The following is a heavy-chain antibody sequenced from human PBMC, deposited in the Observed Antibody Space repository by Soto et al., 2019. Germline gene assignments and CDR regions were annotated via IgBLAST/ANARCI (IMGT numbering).Heavy chain of an antibody. CDR3: ARPFDSRGWYDY. D-gene: IGHD6-19*01. V-gene: IGHV5-51*01. CDR2: IYPGDSDT. Sequence: GESLKISCKGSGYSFTTYWIAWVRQMPGNGLECMGIIYPGDSDTTYSPSFQGQVTISADKSISTAYLQRSSLKASDTAIYYCARPFDSRGWYDYWGQGTLVTGSA. CDR1: GYSFTTYW. J-gene: IGHJ4*02.